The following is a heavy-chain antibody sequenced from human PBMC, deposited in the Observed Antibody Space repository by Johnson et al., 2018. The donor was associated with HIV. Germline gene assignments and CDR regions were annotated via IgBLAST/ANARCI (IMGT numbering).Heavy chain of an antibody. V-gene: IGHV3-11*04. CDR2: ISGSGTNI. J-gene: IGHJ3*02. D-gene: IGHD3-10*01. CDR3: ARASYYYGSADI. Sequence: QVQLVESGGGLVKPGGSLRLSCAASGFSFSDYYMSWIRQAPGKGLEWVSYISGSGTNIYYADSVKGRFTISRDNAKKSLFLQMNSRRAEDTAVYYCARASYYYGSADIWGQGTMVTVSS. CDR1: GFSFSDYY.